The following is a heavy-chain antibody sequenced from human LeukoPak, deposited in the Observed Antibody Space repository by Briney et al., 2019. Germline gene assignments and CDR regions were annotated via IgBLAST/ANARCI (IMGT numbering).Heavy chain of an antibody. CDR3: ATFWSSGSPPIRYGMDV. CDR1: GYTFTSYY. Sequence: ASVKVSCKASGYTFTSYYMHWVRQAPGQGLEWMGIINPSGGSTSYAQKFQGRVTMTEDTSTDTAYMELSSLRSEDTAVYYCATFWSSGSPPIRYGMDVWGQGTTVTVSS. V-gene: IGHV1-46*01. D-gene: IGHD1-26*01. CDR2: INPSGGST. J-gene: IGHJ6*02.